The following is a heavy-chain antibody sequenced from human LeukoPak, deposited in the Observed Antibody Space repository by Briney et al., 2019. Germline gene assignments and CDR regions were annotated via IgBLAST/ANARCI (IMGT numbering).Heavy chain of an antibody. CDR2: IYYSGST. D-gene: IGHD1-26*01. Sequence: SETLSLTCTVPGGSISSSSYYWGWIRQPPGNGLEWIGSIYYSGSTYYNPSLKSRVTISVDTSKNQFSLKLSSVTAADTAVYYCARQGSGSYYVSSRDWYFDLWGRGTLVTVSS. J-gene: IGHJ2*01. CDR1: GGSISSSSYY. CDR3: ARQGSGSYYVSSRDWYFDL. V-gene: IGHV4-39*01.